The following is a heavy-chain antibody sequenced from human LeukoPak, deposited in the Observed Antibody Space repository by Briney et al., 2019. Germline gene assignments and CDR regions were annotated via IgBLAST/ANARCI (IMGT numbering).Heavy chain of an antibody. CDR3: VSFYETY. D-gene: IGHD2/OR15-2a*01. V-gene: IGHV3-74*01. CDR1: GFMFSSNW. CDR2: INSDGSWT. Sequence: GGSLRLSCAASGFMFSSNWMHWVRHVPGKGLVWVSHINSDGSWTSYADSVKGRFTISKDNAKNTVYLQMNSLRAEDTAVYYCVSFYETYWGRGTLVTVSS. J-gene: IGHJ4*02.